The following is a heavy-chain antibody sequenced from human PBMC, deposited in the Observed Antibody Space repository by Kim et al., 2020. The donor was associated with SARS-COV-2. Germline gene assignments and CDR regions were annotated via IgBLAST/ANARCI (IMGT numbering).Heavy chain of an antibody. D-gene: IGHD6-13*01. Sequence: NPSLKSRVTISVDTSKNQFSLRLSSVTAADTAVYYCAREGIVVAGTDYFDYWGQGTLVTVSS. CDR3: AREGIVVAGTDYFDY. V-gene: IGHV4-59*01. J-gene: IGHJ4*02.